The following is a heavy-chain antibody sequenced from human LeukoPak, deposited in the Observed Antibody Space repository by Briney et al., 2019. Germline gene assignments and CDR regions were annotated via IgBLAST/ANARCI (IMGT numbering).Heavy chain of an antibody. CDR1: GGSISSYY. CDR2: IYYSGST. D-gene: IGHD2-2*01. Sequence: PSETLSLTCTVSGGSISSYYWSWIRQPPGKGLEWIGYIYYSGSTNYNPSLKSRVTISVDTSKNQFSLKLSSVTAADTAVYYCAKVVYQLPSDYMDVWGKGTTVTVSS. V-gene: IGHV4-59*01. CDR3: AKVVYQLPSDYMDV. J-gene: IGHJ6*03.